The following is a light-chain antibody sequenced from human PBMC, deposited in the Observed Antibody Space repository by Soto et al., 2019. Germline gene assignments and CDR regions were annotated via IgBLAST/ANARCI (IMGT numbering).Light chain of an antibody. V-gene: IGKV1-5*01. Sequence: DIQMTQSPSTLSASVGYRVTISCRASQTISSWLAWYQQKPGKAPKLLIYDASNLESGVPSRFSGRGSGTEFTLTISSLQTDDFATYYCQQYNSYPWTFGQGTTGDIK. CDR3: QQYNSYPWT. CDR2: DAS. J-gene: IGKJ1*01. CDR1: QTISSW.